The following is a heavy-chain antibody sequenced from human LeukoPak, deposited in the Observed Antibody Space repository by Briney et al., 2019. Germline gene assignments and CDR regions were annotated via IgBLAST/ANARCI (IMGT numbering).Heavy chain of an antibody. CDR1: GGSFSGYY. Sequence: PSDTLSLTCAVYGGSFSGYYWSWIRQPPGKGLEWIGEINHSGSTNYNPSLKSRVTISVDTSKNQCSLKLSSVTAADTAVYYCARGDSSGWSYWGEGTLVTVSS. V-gene: IGHV4-34*01. CDR2: INHSGST. D-gene: IGHD6-19*01. J-gene: IGHJ4*02. CDR3: ARGDSSGWSY.